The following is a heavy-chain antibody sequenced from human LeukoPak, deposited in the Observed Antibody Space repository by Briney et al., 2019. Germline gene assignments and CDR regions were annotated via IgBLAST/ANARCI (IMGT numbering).Heavy chain of an antibody. Sequence: SETLSLTCSVSGGSMGNTNYYWNWIRQPPGKSLEWIAYINDLGSAYYNPSLESRVTISVDTSKNQFSLRLRSVTAADTAIYYCARDIGGKPPYYYYMDVWGEGTTVTVSS. CDR3: ARDIGGKPPYYYYMDV. V-gene: IGHV4-39*07. J-gene: IGHJ6*03. CDR1: GGSMGNTNYY. CDR2: INDLGSA. D-gene: IGHD1-26*01.